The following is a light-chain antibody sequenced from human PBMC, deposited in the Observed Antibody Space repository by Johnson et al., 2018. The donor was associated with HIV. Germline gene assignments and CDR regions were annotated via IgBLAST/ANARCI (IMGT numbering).Light chain of an antibody. V-gene: IGLV1-51*01. CDR3: GTWDSRLNVYL. CDR1: SSNIGNNY. Sequence: QSFLTQPPSVSAAPGQKVTISCSGSSSNIGNNYVSWYQQLPGTAPKLVIYDNNKRPSGIPDRFSGSKSGTSATLGISGLQPGDEADYYCGTWDSRLNVYLFGTGTEVTVL. CDR2: DNN. J-gene: IGLJ1*01.